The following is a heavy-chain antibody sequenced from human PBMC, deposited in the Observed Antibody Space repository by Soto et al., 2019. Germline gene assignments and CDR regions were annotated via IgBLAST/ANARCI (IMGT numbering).Heavy chain of an antibody. CDR2: IYYTGDA. V-gene: IGHV4-61*01. J-gene: IGHJ5*01. CDR1: GGSVSSGSYY. Sequence: PSETLSLTCTVSGGSVSSGSYYWSWIRQPPGKGLEWIGYIYYTGDANANPALRSRVSMSVDRTKNQFFLNLRSVSAADTAVYFCAREGRLHWFESWGQGTLVTVSS. CDR3: AREGRLHWFES.